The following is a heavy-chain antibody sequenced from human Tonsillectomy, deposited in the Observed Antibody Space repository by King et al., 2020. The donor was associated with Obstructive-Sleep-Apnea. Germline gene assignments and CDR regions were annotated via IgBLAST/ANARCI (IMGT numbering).Heavy chain of an antibody. D-gene: IGHD2-21*02. CDR3: ARDRSVVVVTDDTL. CDR1: GFTFTDYY. V-gene: IGHV3-11*01. CDR2: ISARDSTI. Sequence: VQLVESGGGLVKPGGSLGLSCAASGFTFTDYYMTWIRQAPGKGLEWVSYISARDSTIWYADSVKGRFTVSRDKAKNSLYLQMNSRRAEDTAVYYCARDRSVVVVTDDTLWGQGTLVTVSS. J-gene: IGHJ4*02.